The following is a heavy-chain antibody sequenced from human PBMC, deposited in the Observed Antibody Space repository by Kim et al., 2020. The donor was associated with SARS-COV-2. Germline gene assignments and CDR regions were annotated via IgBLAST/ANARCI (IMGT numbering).Heavy chain of an antibody. Sequence: GGSLRLSCAASGFTFSSYGMHWVRQAPGKGLEWVAIISYDGSNKYYADSVKGRFTISRDNSKNTLYLQMNSLRAEDTAVYYCVSNLLDYWGQGTLVTVSS. V-gene: IGHV3-30*03. CDR3: VSNLLDY. CDR2: ISYDGSNK. CDR1: GFTFSSYG. J-gene: IGHJ4*02.